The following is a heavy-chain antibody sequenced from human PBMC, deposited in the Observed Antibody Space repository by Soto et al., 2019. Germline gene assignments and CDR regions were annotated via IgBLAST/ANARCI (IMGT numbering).Heavy chain of an antibody. D-gene: IGHD6-6*01. Sequence: QVQLVQSGAEVKKPGSSVKVSCKASGGTFSSYAISWVRQAPGQGLEWMGGIVPIFGTANYAQKFQGRVTITADEATSTAYMELSSLRSEDTAVYYCARDRTSSSIAARPGWFDPWGQGTLVTVSS. CDR1: GGTFSSYA. CDR3: ARDRTSSSIAARPGWFDP. J-gene: IGHJ5*02. CDR2: IVPIFGTA. V-gene: IGHV1-69*01.